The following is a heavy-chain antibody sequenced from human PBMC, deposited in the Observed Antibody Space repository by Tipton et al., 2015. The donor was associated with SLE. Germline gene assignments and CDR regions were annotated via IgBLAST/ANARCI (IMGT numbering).Heavy chain of an antibody. J-gene: IGHJ4*02. CDR3: ARHLGAHNWNY. D-gene: IGHD1-20*01. CDR1: GDSISGTTYS. V-gene: IGHV4-39*01. Sequence: TLSLTCTVSGDSISGTTYSWAWIRQSPGKGLDWIGSVYYTGTTFYNPSLESRATVSLDTSRNRFSLRLRSVTAADTAMYFCARHLGAHNWNYWGQGTLVTVSS. CDR2: VYYTGTT.